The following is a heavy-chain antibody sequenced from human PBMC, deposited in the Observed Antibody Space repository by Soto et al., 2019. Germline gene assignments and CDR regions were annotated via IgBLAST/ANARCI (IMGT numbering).Heavy chain of an antibody. CDR1: GGSISGYY. D-gene: IGHD5-18*01. CDR2: IYYSGST. V-gene: IGHV4-59*01. J-gene: IGHJ4*02. Sequence: SETLCLTCTVAGGSISGYYWSWIRQPPGKGLEWIGYIYYSGSTNYNPSLKSRVTISVDTSKNQFSLKLSSVTAADTAVYYCARDRDSYGNFDYWGQGTLVTVS. CDR3: ARDRDSYGNFDY.